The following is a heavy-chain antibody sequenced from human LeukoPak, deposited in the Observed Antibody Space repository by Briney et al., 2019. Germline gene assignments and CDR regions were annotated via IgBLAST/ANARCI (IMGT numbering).Heavy chain of an antibody. CDR1: GFTFSSYA. Sequence: PGGSLRLSCAASGFTFSSYAMSWVRQAPGKGREWVSAISGSGGSTYYADSVKGRFTISRDNSKNTLYLQMNSLRAEDRDVYCCAKDRSDIVVVPATGFDPWGQGTLVTVSS. J-gene: IGHJ5*02. CDR3: AKDRSDIVVVPATGFDP. V-gene: IGHV3-23*01. CDR2: ISGSGGST. D-gene: IGHD2-2*01.